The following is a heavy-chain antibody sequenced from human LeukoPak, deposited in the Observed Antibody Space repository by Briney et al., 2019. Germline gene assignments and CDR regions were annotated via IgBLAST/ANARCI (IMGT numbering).Heavy chain of an antibody. CDR3: ATVFEDGGYSYVPDAFDI. D-gene: IGHD5-18*01. CDR1: GGSISSSSYY. J-gene: IGHJ3*02. Sequence: SETLSPTCTVSGGSISSSSYYWGWIRQPPGKGLEWIGSIYYSGSTYYNPSLKSRVTISVDTSKNQFSLKLSSVTAADTAVYYCATVFEDGGYSYVPDAFDIWGQGTMVTVSS. CDR2: IYYSGST. V-gene: IGHV4-39*01.